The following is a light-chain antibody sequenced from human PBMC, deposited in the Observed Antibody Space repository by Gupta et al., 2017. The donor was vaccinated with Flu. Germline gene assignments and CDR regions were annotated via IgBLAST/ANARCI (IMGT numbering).Light chain of an antibody. CDR1: QSVSSSY. CDR3: QQYGSSPPRT. J-gene: IGKJ1*01. CDR2: GAS. Sequence: EIVLTQSPGTLSLSPGERATLSCRASQSVSSSYLAWYQQKPGQAPRLLIYGASSRATGIPDSFSGSGSGTDFTLTISRLEPEDFAVYYCQQYGSSPPRTFGQGTKVEIK. V-gene: IGKV3-20*01.